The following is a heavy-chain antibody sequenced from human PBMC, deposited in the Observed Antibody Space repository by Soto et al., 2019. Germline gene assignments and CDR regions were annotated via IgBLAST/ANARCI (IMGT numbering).Heavy chain of an antibody. D-gene: IGHD3-10*01. V-gene: IGHV4-59*08. CDR3: VRQGIGALPGLVDV. Sequence: QVQLQQSGPGLVKPSETLSLTCTVSSGPSRSHNWGWIRQSPGRGLEWIGYVYDTGSTSYNPSLESRVTISADTSTNHTSLPLSSVTAADPAVYYCVRQGIGALPGLVDVWGQGTTVSVSS. CDR1: SGPSRSHN. J-gene: IGHJ6*02. CDR2: VYDTGST.